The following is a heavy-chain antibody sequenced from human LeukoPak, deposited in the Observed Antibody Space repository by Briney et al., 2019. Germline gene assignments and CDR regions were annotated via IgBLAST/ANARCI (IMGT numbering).Heavy chain of an antibody. Sequence: ASVKVSCKASGYTFTSYYMHWVRQAPGQGLEWMGIINPSGGSTSYAQKFQGRVTMTRDTSTSTVHMELSSLRSEDTAVYYCARDIVVVVAASRYYYYGMDVWGKGTTVTVSS. CDR2: INPSGGST. D-gene: IGHD2-15*01. V-gene: IGHV1-46*01. CDR3: ARDIVVVVAASRYYYYGMDV. CDR1: GYTFTSYY. J-gene: IGHJ6*04.